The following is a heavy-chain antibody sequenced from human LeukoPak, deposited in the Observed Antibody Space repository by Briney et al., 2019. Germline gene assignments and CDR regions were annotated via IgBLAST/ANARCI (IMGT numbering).Heavy chain of an antibody. CDR2: INAGNDDT. V-gene: IGHV1-3*01. Sequence: ASVKVSCKASGYAFTNYAFHWVRQAPGQRLEWLGWINAGNDDTKYSQKFQARVTITRDTSASTVYMELSSLTSDDTAVYYCARERWHCRGNDCYSVYYYGLDVWGQGTTVTVSS. CDR3: ARERWHCRGNDCYSVYYYGLDV. J-gene: IGHJ6*02. D-gene: IGHD2-15*01. CDR1: GYAFTNYA.